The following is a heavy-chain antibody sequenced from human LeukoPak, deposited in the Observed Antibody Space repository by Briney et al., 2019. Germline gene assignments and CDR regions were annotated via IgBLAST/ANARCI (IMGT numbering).Heavy chain of an antibody. J-gene: IGHJ4*02. D-gene: IGHD3-10*01. CDR2: INQDGSQK. CDR3: ARAGSHWHYVY. CDR1: GFTFSSHW. Sequence: GGSLRLSCAGSGFTFSSHWIGWVRQAPGKGLEWVAHINQDGSQKYYVDSVKGRFTISRDDAKNSLSLQMNNLRVEDTAVYYCARAGSHWHYVYWGQGTAVTVSS. V-gene: IGHV3-7*01.